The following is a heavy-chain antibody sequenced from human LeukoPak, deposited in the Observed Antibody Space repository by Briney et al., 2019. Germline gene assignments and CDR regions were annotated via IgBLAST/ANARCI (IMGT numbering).Heavy chain of an antibody. CDR1: GFTFSSSA. V-gene: IGHV3-23*01. CDR2: ISNNGGYT. Sequence: GSLRLSCAASGFTFSSSAMSWVRQAPGKGLEWVSAISNNGGYTYYADSVQGRFTISRDNAKNSLYLQMNSLRAEDTAIYYCARDNSGWSRDYWGQGTLVTVSS. J-gene: IGHJ4*02. D-gene: IGHD6-19*01. CDR3: ARDNSGWSRDY.